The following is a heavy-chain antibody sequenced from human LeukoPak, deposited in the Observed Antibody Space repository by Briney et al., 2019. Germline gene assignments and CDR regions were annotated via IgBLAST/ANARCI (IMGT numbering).Heavy chain of an antibody. J-gene: IGHJ4*02. D-gene: IGHD3-22*01. V-gene: IGHV3-30*01. CDR2: ISYDGTNK. CDR3: ARDLTGCGESSGYSDY. CDR1: GFTFSSYA. Sequence: GRSLRLSCAASGFTFSSYAMHWVRQAPGKGLQWVAVISYDGTNKFYEDSVKGRFTISRDNSKNTLFLQVNSLRAEDTAVYYCARDLTGCGESSGYSDYRGQGTLVTVSS.